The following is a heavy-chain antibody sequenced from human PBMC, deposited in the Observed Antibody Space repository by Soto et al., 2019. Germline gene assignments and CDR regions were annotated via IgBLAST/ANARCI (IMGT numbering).Heavy chain of an antibody. Sequence: VASVKVSCKASGYTFTGYYMHWVRQAPGQGLEWMGWINPNSGGTNYAQKFQGWVTMTRDTSISTAYMELSRLRSDDTAVYYWGREGGGLFAVAGSFYYYYGMDVWGQGTTVTVSS. D-gene: IGHD6-19*01. CDR2: INPNSGGT. J-gene: IGHJ6*02. V-gene: IGHV1-2*04. CDR1: GYTFTGYY. CDR3: GREGGGLFAVAGSFYYYYGMDV.